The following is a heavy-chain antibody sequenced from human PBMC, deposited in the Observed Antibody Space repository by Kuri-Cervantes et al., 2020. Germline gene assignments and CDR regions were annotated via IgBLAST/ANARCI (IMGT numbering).Heavy chain of an antibody. D-gene: IGHD4-17*01. V-gene: IGHV4-34*01. CDR1: DGSFSDYY. J-gene: IGHJ4*02. Sequence: GSLRLSCAVYDGSFSDYYWTWIRQPPGKGLEWIGEISHRGSTNYNPSLKSRVSISLDTSKNQFSLKLSSVTAADTAVYYCARGSRFFSTVTRRGYFDYWGQGTLVTVSS. CDR3: ARGSRFFSTVTRRGYFDY. CDR2: ISHRGST.